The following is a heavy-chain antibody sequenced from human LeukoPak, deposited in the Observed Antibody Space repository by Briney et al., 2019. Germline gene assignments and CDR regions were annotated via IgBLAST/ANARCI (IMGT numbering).Heavy chain of an antibody. D-gene: IGHD2-15*01. V-gene: IGHV3-21*01. CDR3: ARYQSVVVMFDY. Sequence: GGSLRLSCTASGFTFSSYSMNWVRQAPGKGLEWVSSISSSSSYIYYADSVKGRFTISRDNAKNSLYLQMNSLRAEDTAVYYCARYQSVVVMFDYWGQGTLVTVSS. CDR1: GFTFSSYS. J-gene: IGHJ4*02. CDR2: ISSSSSYI.